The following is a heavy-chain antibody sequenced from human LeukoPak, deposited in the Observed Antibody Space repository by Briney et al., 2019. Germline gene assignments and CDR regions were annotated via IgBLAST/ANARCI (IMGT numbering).Heavy chain of an antibody. J-gene: IGHJ6*03. CDR3: ARESVVRGVRDYYYMDV. D-gene: IGHD3-10*01. CDR2: ISAYNGNT. V-gene: IGHV1-18*01. CDR1: GYTFTSYG. Sequence: GASVKVSCKASGYTFTSYGISWVRQAPGQGLEWMGWISAYNGNTNYAQKLQGRVTMTTDTSTSTAYMELRSLRSDDTAVYYCARESVVRGVRDYYYMDVWGKGTTVTVSS.